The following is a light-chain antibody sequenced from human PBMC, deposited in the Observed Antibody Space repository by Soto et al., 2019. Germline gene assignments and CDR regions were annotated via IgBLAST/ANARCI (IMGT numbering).Light chain of an antibody. CDR3: SSYTTTSAVV. CDR2: GVT. J-gene: IGLJ2*01. CDR1: SSDVGAYNY. Sequence: QSALTQPASVSGSPGQSITISCTGTSSDVGAYNYVSWYQQHPDKAPKLMIYGVTNRPSGVSNRFSGSKSGNTASLTISGLQAEDEAHYYCSSYTTTSAVVFGGGTQLTVL. V-gene: IGLV2-14*01.